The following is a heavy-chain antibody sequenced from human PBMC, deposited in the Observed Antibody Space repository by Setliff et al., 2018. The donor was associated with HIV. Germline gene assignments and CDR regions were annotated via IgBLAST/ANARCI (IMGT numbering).Heavy chain of an antibody. CDR1: SGSVSGYY. CDR2: IHSSGST. J-gene: IGHJ5*02. D-gene: IGHD2-15*01. CDR3: VRHHDSDFSGDPDWFDP. Sequence: PSETLSLTCSVSSGSVSGYYWGWIRQPPGKKLEWIGYIHSSGSTIYSASLKSRVSISVDTSKNQVSLRLSSVTAADTAVYYCVRHHDSDFSGDPDWFDPWGQGILVTVSS. V-gene: IGHV4-59*08.